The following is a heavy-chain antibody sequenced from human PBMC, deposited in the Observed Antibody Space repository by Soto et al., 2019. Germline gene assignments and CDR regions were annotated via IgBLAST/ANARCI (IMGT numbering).Heavy chain of an antibody. V-gene: IGHV4-39*01. CDR3: ARFLVPASRNTDFDY. D-gene: IGHD2-21*02. CDR1: GASISSSDYY. CDR2: IYYSGTT. Sequence: PSETLSLTCTVSGASISSSDYYWGWVRQTPGKGLDWIVNIYYSGTTYYNPSLKSRVTIAVDTSKNQFSLKLNSVTAADTAVYYCARFLVPASRNTDFDYWGQGTLVTVSS. J-gene: IGHJ4*02.